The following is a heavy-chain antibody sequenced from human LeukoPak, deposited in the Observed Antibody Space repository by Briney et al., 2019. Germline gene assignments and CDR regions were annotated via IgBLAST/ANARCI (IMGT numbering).Heavy chain of an antibody. CDR1: GFTFSSYG. CDR2: ISGSGGST. J-gene: IGHJ5*02. CDR3: AKAAYGDYEWNWFDP. V-gene: IGHV3-23*01. D-gene: IGHD4-17*01. Sequence: GGSLRLSCAASGFTFSSYGMSWVRQAPGKGLEWVSAISGSGGSTYYADSVKGRFTISRDNSKNTLYLQMNSLRAEDTAVYYCAKAAYGDYEWNWFDPWGQGTLVTVSS.